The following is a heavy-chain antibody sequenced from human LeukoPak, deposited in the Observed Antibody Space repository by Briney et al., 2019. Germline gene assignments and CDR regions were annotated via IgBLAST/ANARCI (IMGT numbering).Heavy chain of an antibody. CDR2: ISAYNGNT. D-gene: IGHD3-3*01. Sequence: GASVKVSCKASGGTFSSYAISWVRQAPGQGLEWMGWISAYNGNTNYAQKLQGRVTMTTDASTSTAYMELRSLRSDDTAVYYCARYYYDFWSGYSFDYWGQGTLVTVSS. CDR1: GGTFSSYA. CDR3: ARYYYDFWSGYSFDY. V-gene: IGHV1-18*01. J-gene: IGHJ4*02.